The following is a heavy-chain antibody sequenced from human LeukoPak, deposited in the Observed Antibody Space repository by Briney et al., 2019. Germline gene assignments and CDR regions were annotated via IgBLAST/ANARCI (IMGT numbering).Heavy chain of an antibody. D-gene: IGHD3-22*01. CDR1: GFTFSSYW. CDR3: ARGGSSGYYFRYYFDY. J-gene: IGHJ4*02. V-gene: IGHV3-7*04. Sequence: GGSLRLSCAASGFTFSSYWMSWVRQAPGKGLEWVANIKQDGSEKYYVDSVKGRFTISRDNAKNSLYLQMNSLRAEDTAVYYCARGGSSGYYFRYYFDYWGQGTLVTVSS. CDR2: IKQDGSEK.